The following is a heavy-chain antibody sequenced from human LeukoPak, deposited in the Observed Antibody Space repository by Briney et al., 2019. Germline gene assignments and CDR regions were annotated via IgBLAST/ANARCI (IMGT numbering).Heavy chain of an antibody. CDR2: ISSSGSTI. V-gene: IGHV3-11*01. CDR3: VRFGELSGYYYGMDV. CDR1: GFTFTDYY. D-gene: IGHD3-10*01. J-gene: IGHJ6*02. Sequence: GGSLRLSCAAPGFTFTDYYMSWIRQAPGHRPHWVSYISSSGSTIYYADSVKGRFTISRDNAKNSLYLQMNSLRAEDTAVYYCVRFGELSGYYYGMDVWGQGTTVTVSS.